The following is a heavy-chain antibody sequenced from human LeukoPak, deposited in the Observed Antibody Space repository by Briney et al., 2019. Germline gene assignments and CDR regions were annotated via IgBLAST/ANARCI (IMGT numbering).Heavy chain of an antibody. CDR3: ARTTYCSSTSCRTHNFDY. CDR2: IDGDGSNT. D-gene: IGHD2-2*01. V-gene: IGHV3-74*01. J-gene: IGHJ4*02. Sequence: GGSLRLSCAASGFTFSIYWMHWVRQVPGKGPVWVSRIDGDGSNTNYANSVKGRFTISRDNAKNTLYLQMNSLRAEDTAVYYCARTTYCSSTSCRTHNFDYWGQGTLVTVSS. CDR1: GFTFSIYW.